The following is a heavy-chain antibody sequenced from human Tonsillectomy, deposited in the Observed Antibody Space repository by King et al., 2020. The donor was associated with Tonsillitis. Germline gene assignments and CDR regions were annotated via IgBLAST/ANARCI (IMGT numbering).Heavy chain of an antibody. Sequence: VQLVETGGGLVQPGGSLRLSCAASGFTFSSYAMSWVRQAPGKGLEWVSAISGSGGSTYYVDSVKGRFTISRDNSKNTLYLQMNSLRAEDTAVYYCAKDKPPALHGSGSYWDYWGQGTLVTVSS. J-gene: IGHJ4*02. CDR3: AKDKPPALHGSGSYWDY. D-gene: IGHD3-10*01. CDR1: GFTFSSYA. V-gene: IGHV3-23*04. CDR2: ISGSGGST.